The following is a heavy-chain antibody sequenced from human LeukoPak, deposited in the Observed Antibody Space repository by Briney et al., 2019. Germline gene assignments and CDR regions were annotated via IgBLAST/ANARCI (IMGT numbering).Heavy chain of an antibody. D-gene: IGHD2-21*02. CDR1: GYTFTGYY. J-gene: IGHJ6*04. Sequence: ASVKVSCKASGYTFTGYYMHWVRQAPGQGLEWMGWFNPNSGGTNYAQKFQGRVTMTRDTSITTAYMELSRLRSDDTAVYYCARDNREVRGGDCFDVWGKGTMVTVSS. CDR2: FNPNSGGT. CDR3: ARDNREVRGGDCFDV. V-gene: IGHV1-2*02.